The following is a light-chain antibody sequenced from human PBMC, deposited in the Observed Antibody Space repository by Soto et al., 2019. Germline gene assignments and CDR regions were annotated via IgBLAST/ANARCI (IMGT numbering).Light chain of an antibody. J-gene: IGKJ2*01. CDR1: QSISNY. CDR2: DAS. V-gene: IGKV3-11*01. CDR3: QQRSNGPPYT. Sequence: EIVLTQSPASLSLSPGERASLSCRANQSISNYLAWYQQKPGQAPRLLIYDASNRTTGIPARFSGSGSGTDFTLTISSLEPEDFAVYYCQQRSNGPPYTFGQGTKLEIK.